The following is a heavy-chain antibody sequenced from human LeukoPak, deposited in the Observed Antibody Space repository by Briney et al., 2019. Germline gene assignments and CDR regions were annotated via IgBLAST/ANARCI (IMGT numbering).Heavy chain of an antibody. CDR2: ISWDSGSI. CDR1: GFTFDDYA. V-gene: IGHV3-9*01. CDR3: TKGNGGGGYSYGRFDY. Sequence: GGSLRLSCAASGFTFDDYAMHWVRQAPGKGLEWVSGISWDSGSIGYADSVKGRFTISRDNAKNSLYLEMNSLRAEDTASYYCTKGNGGGGYSYGRFDYWGQGTLVTVSS. D-gene: IGHD5-18*01. J-gene: IGHJ4*02.